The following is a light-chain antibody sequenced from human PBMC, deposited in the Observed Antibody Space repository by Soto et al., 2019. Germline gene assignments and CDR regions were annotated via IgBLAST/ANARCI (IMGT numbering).Light chain of an antibody. Sequence: DIKMSQSPSTLSASVGDSVTITCRASQNIRNLLAWYQQKPGKAPNPRIYDASSLKSGVPSRFSGSGSGTEFTLTISSLQPDDFATYYCQQYNTYSTFGQGTRLEI. J-gene: IGKJ5*01. V-gene: IGKV1-5*01. CDR3: QQYNTYST. CDR1: QNIRNL. CDR2: DAS.